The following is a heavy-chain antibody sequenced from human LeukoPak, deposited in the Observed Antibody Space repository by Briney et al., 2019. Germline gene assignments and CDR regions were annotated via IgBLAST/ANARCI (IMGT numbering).Heavy chain of an antibody. CDR3: ARDLESVAGYYYYYMDV. V-gene: IGHV1-2*02. J-gene: IGHJ6*03. Sequence: ASVKVSCKASGYTFTGYYMHWVRQAPGQGLEWMGWINPNSGGTNYAQKFQGRVTMTRDTSISTAYMELSRLRSDDTAVYYCARDLESVAGYYYYYMDVWGKGTTVTVSS. D-gene: IGHD6-19*01. CDR2: INPNSGGT. CDR1: GYTFTGYY.